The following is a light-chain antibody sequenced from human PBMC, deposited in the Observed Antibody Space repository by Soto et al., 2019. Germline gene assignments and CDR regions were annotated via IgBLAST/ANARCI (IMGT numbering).Light chain of an antibody. J-gene: IGLJ1*01. CDR3: QSYDSSLSGFYV. Sequence: QSVLTQPPSVSGAPRHRVSISCTGSSSNIGAGFDVHWYQQLPGTAPKLLIYGNSNRPSGVPDRFSGSKSGTSASLAITGLQAEDEADYYCQSYDSSLSGFYVFGTGTKVTVL. V-gene: IGLV1-40*01. CDR1: SSNIGAGFD. CDR2: GNS.